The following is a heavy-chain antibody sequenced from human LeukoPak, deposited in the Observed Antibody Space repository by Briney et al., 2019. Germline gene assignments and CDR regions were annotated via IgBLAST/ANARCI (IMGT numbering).Heavy chain of an antibody. CDR1: GFTVSSNY. J-gene: IGHJ4*02. Sequence: GGSLRLSCAASGFTVSSNYMSWVRQAPGKGLEWVSVIYSGGSTYYADSVKGRFTISRDNSKNPLYLQMNSLTAEDTAVYYRARESRTYYYGSGSYYWEEWGQGTLVTVSS. CDR3: ARESRTYYYGSGSYYWEE. V-gene: IGHV3-53*01. CDR2: IYSGGST. D-gene: IGHD3-10*01.